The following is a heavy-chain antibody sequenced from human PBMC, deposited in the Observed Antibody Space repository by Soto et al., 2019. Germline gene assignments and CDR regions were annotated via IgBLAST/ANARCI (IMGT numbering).Heavy chain of an antibody. CDR1: GGSISSSSYY. D-gene: IGHD3-22*01. CDR3: ARHVGITMIVVVTTGWFDP. J-gene: IGHJ5*02. CDR2: IYYSGST. V-gene: IGHV4-39*01. Sequence: LSLTCTVSGGSISSSSYYWGWIRQPPGKGLEWVGSIYYSGSTYYNPSLKSRVTISVDTSKNQFSLKLSSVTAADTAVYYCARHVGITMIVVVTTGWFDPWGQGTLVTVSS.